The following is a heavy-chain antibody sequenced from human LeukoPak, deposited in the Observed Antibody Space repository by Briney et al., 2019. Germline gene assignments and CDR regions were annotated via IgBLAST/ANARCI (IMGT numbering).Heavy chain of an antibody. CDR2: ISAYNGNT. J-gene: IGHJ5*02. V-gene: IGHV1-18*01. CDR3: ARGNRIVGATPRLAWLDP. D-gene: IGHD1-26*01. Sequence: VSVKVSCKASGYTFTSYGISWVRQAPGQGLEWMGWISAYNGNTNYAQKLQGRVTMTTDTSTSTAYMELRSLRSDDTAVYYCARGNRIVGATPRLAWLDPWGQGTLVTVSS. CDR1: GYTFTSYG.